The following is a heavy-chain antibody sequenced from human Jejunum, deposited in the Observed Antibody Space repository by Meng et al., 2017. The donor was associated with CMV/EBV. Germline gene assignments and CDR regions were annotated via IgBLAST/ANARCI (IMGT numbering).Heavy chain of an antibody. D-gene: IGHD1-26*01. V-gene: IGHV3-33*06. J-gene: IGHJ4*02. CDR1: GFTFSSNS. CDR3: AKGGFVGSYYFDY. CDR2: IWYDGTNK. Sequence: ASGFTFSSNSMNWVRQAPGKGLEWVAIIWYDGTNKYYADSVQGRFSISRDNSKNTLYLQMNSLRAEDTAVYYCAKGGFVGSYYFDYWGQGTLVTVSS.